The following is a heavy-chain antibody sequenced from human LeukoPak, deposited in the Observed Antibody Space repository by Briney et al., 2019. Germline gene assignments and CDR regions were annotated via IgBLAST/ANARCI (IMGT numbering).Heavy chain of an antibody. D-gene: IGHD1-26*01. V-gene: IGHV3-23*01. CDR1: GFTFSSYA. CDR2: IRDSGSST. J-gene: IGHJ4*02. CDR3: AKYGPQDSGSSHFDY. Sequence: PGGSLGLSCAASGFTFSSYAMSWVRQAPGKGLEWVSAIRDSGSSTHYADSVKGRFTTSRDNSKNTLFLQMNSLRAGDTAIYYCAKYGPQDSGSSHFDYWGQGALVTVSS.